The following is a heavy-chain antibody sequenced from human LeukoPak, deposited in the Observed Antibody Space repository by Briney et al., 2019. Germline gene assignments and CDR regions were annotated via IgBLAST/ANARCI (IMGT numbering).Heavy chain of an antibody. J-gene: IGHJ3*02. CDR3: ARASLDSNAWVVAFDT. CDR2: SYDSGRT. D-gene: IGHD6-19*01. Sequence: PSETLSLTCTVSGGSINSDYWSWFRQPPGKGLEWIGYSYDSGRTDYNPSLKSRVTISLDTSKKRLSLRLNSVTAADTAVYYCARASLDSNAWVVAFDTWGQGTMVTVSA. V-gene: IGHV4-59*01. CDR1: GGSINSDY.